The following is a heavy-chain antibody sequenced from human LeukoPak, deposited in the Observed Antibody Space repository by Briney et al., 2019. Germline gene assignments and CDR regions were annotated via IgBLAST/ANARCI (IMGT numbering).Heavy chain of an antibody. CDR2: SSTFNGNR. CDR1: GYTFLHYG. Sequence: ASVKVSCKASGYTFLHYGISWVRQAPGQGLEWMGWSSTFNGNRYYPPKLQDRVTMTTDTSTTTAYMELRSLRSDDTAVYYCAREAGGYSGYVNFEEYYFDYWGQGTLVTVSS. D-gene: IGHD5-12*01. CDR3: AREAGGYSGYVNFEEYYFDY. V-gene: IGHV1-18*01. J-gene: IGHJ4*02.